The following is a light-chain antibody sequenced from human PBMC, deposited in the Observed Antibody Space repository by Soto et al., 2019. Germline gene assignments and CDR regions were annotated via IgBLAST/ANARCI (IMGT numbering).Light chain of an antibody. CDR2: GNS. J-gene: IGLJ3*02. V-gene: IGLV1-40*01. CDR1: SSNIGAGYD. Sequence: QSVLRQPPSVSGAPGQRVTISCTGSSSNIGAGYDVHWYLQLPGTAPKLLIYGNSNRPSGVPDRFSGSKSGTSASLAITGLQAEDEADYYCQSYDSSLSGWVFGGGTKLTVL. CDR3: QSYDSSLSGWV.